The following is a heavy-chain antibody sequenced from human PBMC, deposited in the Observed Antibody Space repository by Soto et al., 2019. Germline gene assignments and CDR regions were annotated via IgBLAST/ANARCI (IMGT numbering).Heavy chain of an antibody. CDR3: ARDRGGSSSNDYYYGMDV. Sequence: VGSLRLSCAASGFTVSSNYMSWVRQAPGKGLEWVSVIYSGGSTYYADSVKGRFTISRDNSKNTLYLQMNSLRAEDTAVYYCARDRGGSSSNDYYYGMDVWGQGTTVTVSS. CDR2: IYSGGST. J-gene: IGHJ6*02. CDR1: GFTVSSNY. V-gene: IGHV3-53*01. D-gene: IGHD6-6*01.